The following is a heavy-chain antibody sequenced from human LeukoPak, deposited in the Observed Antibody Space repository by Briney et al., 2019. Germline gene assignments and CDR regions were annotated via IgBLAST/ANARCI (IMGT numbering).Heavy chain of an antibody. J-gene: IGHJ4*02. D-gene: IGHD6-19*01. CDR1: GYTFTTYY. CDR3: ARHWSSGHYYFDY. V-gene: IGHV1-46*01. Sequence: ASVKVSCKASGYTFTTYYMHWVRQAPGQGLEWMGIINPSGGGTTYAQEFQGRVTMTRDTSTSTVYMDLSSLRSEDTAVYYCARHWSSGHYYFDYWGQGTLVTVSS. CDR2: INPSGGGT.